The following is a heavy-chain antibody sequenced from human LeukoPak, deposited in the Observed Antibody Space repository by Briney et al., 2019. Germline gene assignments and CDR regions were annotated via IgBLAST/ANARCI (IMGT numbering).Heavy chain of an antibody. J-gene: IGHJ5*02. Sequence: GSLRLSCAASGFTIGGFAMTWVRQAPGKGLEWMGEINHSGITNYNPSLKSRVTMSTDTSKNQFSLRVTSVTAADTAVYYCVRDPATVAPFDPWGQGTLVTVSS. D-gene: IGHD6-25*01. CDR1: GFTIGGFA. CDR3: VRDPATVAPFDP. V-gene: IGHV4-34*01. CDR2: INHSGIT.